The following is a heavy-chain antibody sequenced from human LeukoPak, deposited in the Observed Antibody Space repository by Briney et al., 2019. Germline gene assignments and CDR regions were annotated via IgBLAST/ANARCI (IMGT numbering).Heavy chain of an antibody. CDR1: GFTFSSSA. J-gene: IGHJ3*02. CDR2: ISYDGSNK. Sequence: GGSLRLSCAASGFTFSSSAMHWVRQAPGKGLEWVAVISYDGSNKYYAGSVKGRFTISRDNSKNTLYLQMNSLRDEDTAVYSCARIIGHALDIWGQGTMVTVSS. CDR3: ARIIGHALDI. D-gene: IGHD3-10*01. V-gene: IGHV3-30-3*01.